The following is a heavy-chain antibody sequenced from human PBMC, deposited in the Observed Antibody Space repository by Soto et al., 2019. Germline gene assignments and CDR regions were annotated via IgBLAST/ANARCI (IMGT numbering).Heavy chain of an antibody. CDR1: GGSISSGGYS. V-gene: IGHV4-30-2*01. Sequence: SETLSLTCAVSGGSISSGGYSWGWIRQPPGKDLEWIGYIYHSGSTYYNPSLKSRVTISVDRSKNQFSLKLSSVTAADTAVYYCARVPDVWGQGTTVTVSS. J-gene: IGHJ6*02. CDR2: IYHSGST. CDR3: ARVPDV.